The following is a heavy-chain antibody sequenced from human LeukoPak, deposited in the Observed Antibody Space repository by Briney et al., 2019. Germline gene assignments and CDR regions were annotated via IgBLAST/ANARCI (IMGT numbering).Heavy chain of an antibody. J-gene: IGHJ1*01. CDR3: ARGPTAVTTREYFQH. Sequence: SETLSLTCAVYGGSFSGYYWSWIRQPPGKGLEWIGEINHSGSTNYNPSLKSRVTISVDTSKNQFSLKLSSVTAADTAVYYCARGPTAVTTREYFQHWGQGTLVTVSS. CDR2: INHSGST. V-gene: IGHV4-34*01. D-gene: IGHD4-17*01. CDR1: GGSFSGYY.